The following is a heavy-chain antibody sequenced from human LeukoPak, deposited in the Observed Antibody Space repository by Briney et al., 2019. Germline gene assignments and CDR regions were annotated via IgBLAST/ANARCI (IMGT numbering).Heavy chain of an antibody. D-gene: IGHD6-13*01. CDR1: GFTFSSYW. V-gene: IGHV3-7*01. CDR2: IKQDGSEK. J-gene: IGHJ4*02. Sequence: PGGSLRLSCAASGFTFSSYWMSWVRQATGKGLEWVANIKQDGSEKYYVDSVKGRFTISRDNTKNSLYLQMNSLRAEDTAVYYCARDRGGYSSSWGPGTFDYWGQGTLVTVSS. CDR3: ARDRGGYSSSWGPGTFDY.